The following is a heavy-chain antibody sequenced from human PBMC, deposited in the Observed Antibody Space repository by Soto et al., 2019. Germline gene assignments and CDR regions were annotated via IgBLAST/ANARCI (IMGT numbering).Heavy chain of an antibody. CDR1: GGTFSSYA. D-gene: IGHD1-26*01. V-gene: IGHV1-69*01. CDR3: AREGVGATPEGYYFDY. J-gene: IGHJ4*02. CDR2: IIPIFGTA. Sequence: QVQLVQSGAEVKKPWSSVKVSCKASGGTFSSYAISWVRQAAGQGREWMGGIIPIFGTANYAQKFQGRVTITADESTSTAYMELSSLRSEDTAVYYCAREGVGATPEGYYFDYWGQGTLVTVSS.